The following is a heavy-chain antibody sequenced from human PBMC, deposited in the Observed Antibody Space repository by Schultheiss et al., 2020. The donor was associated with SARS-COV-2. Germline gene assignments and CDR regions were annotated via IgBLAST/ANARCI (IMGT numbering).Heavy chain of an antibody. CDR3: AKDMKRGYSYGEYYYYGMDV. CDR1: RFTFSSYA. CDR2: ISWNSGSI. V-gene: IGHV3-9*01. J-gene: IGHJ6*02. Sequence: SLKISCAASRFTFSSYAMHWVRQAPGKGLEWVSGISWNSGSIGYADSVKGRFTISRDNAKNSLYLQMNSLRAEDTALYYCAKDMKRGYSYGEYYYYGMDVWGQGTTVTVSS. D-gene: IGHD5-18*01.